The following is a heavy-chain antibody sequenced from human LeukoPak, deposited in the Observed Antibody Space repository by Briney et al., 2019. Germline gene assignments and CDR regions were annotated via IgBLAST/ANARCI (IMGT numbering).Heavy chain of an antibody. Sequence: GGSLRLSCAASGFTFSDHYMDWVRQAPGKGLEWVGRTRNKPNSYTTQYAASVKGRFTISRDDSKNSLYLQMSSLKTEDTAVYYCARDGITPLDVWGQGTTVTVSS. CDR1: GFTFSDHY. CDR3: ARDGITPLDV. V-gene: IGHV3-72*01. CDR2: TRNKPNSYTT. J-gene: IGHJ6*02. D-gene: IGHD1-7*01.